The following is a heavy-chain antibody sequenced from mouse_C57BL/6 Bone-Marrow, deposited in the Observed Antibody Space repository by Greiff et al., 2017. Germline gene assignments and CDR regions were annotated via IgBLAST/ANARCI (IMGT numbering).Heavy chain of an antibody. Sequence: QLQLKQPGAELVKPGASVKMSCKASGYTFTSYWITWVKQRPGQGLEWIGAIYPGSGSTNYNEKFKSKATLTVDTSSSTAYMQLSSLTSEDSAVYYCARPYYSNYWYFDVWGTGTTVTVSS. CDR3: ARPYYSNYWYFDV. CDR2: IYPGSGST. V-gene: IGHV1-55*01. D-gene: IGHD2-5*01. CDR1: GYTFTSYW. J-gene: IGHJ1*03.